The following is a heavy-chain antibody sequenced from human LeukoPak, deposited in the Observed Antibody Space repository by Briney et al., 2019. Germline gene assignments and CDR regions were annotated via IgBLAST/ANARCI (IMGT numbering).Heavy chain of an antibody. D-gene: IGHD3-22*01. Sequence: GGSLRLSCAASGFTFSDYYMSWIRQAPGKGLEWVSYISSSGSTIYYAGSVKGRFTISRDNAKNSLYLQMNSLRAEDTAVYYCAREDSSGYYGGYFDYWGQGTLVTVSS. V-gene: IGHV3-11*01. CDR3: AREDSSGYYGGYFDY. J-gene: IGHJ4*02. CDR2: ISSSGSTI. CDR1: GFTFSDYY.